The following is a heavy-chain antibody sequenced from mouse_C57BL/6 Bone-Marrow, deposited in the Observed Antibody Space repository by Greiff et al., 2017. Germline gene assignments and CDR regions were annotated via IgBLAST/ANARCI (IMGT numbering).Heavy chain of an antibody. CDR1: GYTFTSYW. CDR3: ARSEGYDGYHRDWFAY. D-gene: IGHD2-3*01. Sequence: VKLQQPGAELVMPGASVKLSCKVSGYTFTSYWMHWVKQRPGQGLEWIGEIDPSDSYTNYNQKFKGKSTLTVDKSSSTAYMQLSSLTSEDSAVYYCARSEGYDGYHRDWFAYWGQGTLVTVSA. V-gene: IGHV1-69*01. CDR2: IDPSDSYT. J-gene: IGHJ3*01.